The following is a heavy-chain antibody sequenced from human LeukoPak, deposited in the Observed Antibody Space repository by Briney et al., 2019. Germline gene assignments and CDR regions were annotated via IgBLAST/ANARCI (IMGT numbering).Heavy chain of an antibody. Sequence: GGSLRLSCAASGFTFSTYSMNWVRQAPGKGLVWIGFIRSSIYGGTPKAAASVKGRFIFSRDDSKGVAYLRMNSLKTDDTAVYYCSREWGNGNDLRPDSWGQGTLVTVPS. V-gene: IGHV3-49*04. CDR1: GFTFSTYS. CDR2: IRSSIYGGTP. CDR3: SREWGNGNDLRPDS. J-gene: IGHJ4*02. D-gene: IGHD1-1*01.